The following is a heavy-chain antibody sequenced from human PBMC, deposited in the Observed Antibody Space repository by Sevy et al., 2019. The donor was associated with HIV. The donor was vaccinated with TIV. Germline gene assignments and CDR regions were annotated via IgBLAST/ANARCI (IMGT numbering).Heavy chain of an antibody. Sequence: ASVKVSCKASGGTFSSYAISWVRQAPGQGIEWMGGIIPIFGTANYAQKFQGRVTITADESTSTAYMELSSLRSEDTAVYYCARSTDYYYYGMDVWGQGTTVTVSS. V-gene: IGHV1-69*13. CDR2: IIPIFGTA. CDR3: ARSTDYYYYGMDV. J-gene: IGHJ6*02. CDR1: GGTFSSYA.